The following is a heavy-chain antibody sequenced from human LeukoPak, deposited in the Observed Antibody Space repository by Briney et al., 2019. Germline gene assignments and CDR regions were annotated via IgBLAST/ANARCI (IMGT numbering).Heavy chain of an antibody. CDR1: GFTFRRYA. J-gene: IGHJ4*02. CDR3: AKDLDYYGSGSYSPPSDY. CDR2: ISGSGGST. Sequence: GGSLRLSCAASGFTFRRYAMRGAPQPPARGREGVSAISGSGGSTYYADYVKGRFTISRDNSKNTLYLQMNSLRAEDTAVYYCAKDLDYYGSGSYSPPSDYWGQGTLVTVSS. V-gene: IGHV3-23*01. D-gene: IGHD3-10*01.